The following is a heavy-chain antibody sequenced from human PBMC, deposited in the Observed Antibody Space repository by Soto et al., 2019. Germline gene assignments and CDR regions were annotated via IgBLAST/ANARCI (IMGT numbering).Heavy chain of an antibody. Sequence: GGSLRLSCAASGFTFSSYGMHWVRQAPGKGLEWVAVISYDGSNKYYADSVKGRFTISRDNSKNTLYLQMNSLRAEDTAVYYCARDYGLRGYFDYWGQGTLVTVSS. D-gene: IGHD4-17*01. CDR2: ISYDGSNK. CDR1: GFTFSSYG. J-gene: IGHJ4*02. V-gene: IGHV3-30*03. CDR3: ARDYGLRGYFDY.